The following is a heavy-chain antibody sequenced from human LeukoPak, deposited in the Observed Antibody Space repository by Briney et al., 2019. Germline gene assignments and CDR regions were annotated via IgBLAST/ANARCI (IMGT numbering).Heavy chain of an antibody. Sequence: SETLSLTCTVSGGSISSRSYYWGWIRQPPGKGLEWIGSMYYSGSTYYNPSLKSRVTISVDTSRNQFSLKLSSVTAADTAVYYCARCIAAAGWFDPWGQGTLVTVSS. CDR1: GGSISSRSYY. V-gene: IGHV4-39*01. J-gene: IGHJ5*02. D-gene: IGHD6-25*01. CDR2: MYYSGST. CDR3: ARCIAAAGWFDP.